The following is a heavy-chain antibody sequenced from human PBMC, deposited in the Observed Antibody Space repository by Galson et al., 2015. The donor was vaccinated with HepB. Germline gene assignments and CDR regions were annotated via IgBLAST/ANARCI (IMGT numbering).Heavy chain of an antibody. CDR1: GFTFSSYA. CDR3: AKLRQFGVVILDSPNY. V-gene: IGHV3-23*01. CDR2: ISGSGGST. D-gene: IGHD3-3*01. J-gene: IGHJ4*02. Sequence: SLRLSCAASGFTFSSYAMSWVRQAPGKGLEWVSAISGSGGSTYYADSVKGRFTISRDNSKNTLYLQMNSLRAEDTAVYYCAKLRQFGVVILDSPNYWGQGTLVTVSS.